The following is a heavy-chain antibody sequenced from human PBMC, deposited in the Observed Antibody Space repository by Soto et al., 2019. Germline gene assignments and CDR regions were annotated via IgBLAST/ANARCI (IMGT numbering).Heavy chain of an antibody. Sequence: QVQLVQSGAEVKKPGASVKVSCKASGYSFTRHDINWVRQAPGQGLEWMGWINPSSGNTGYAQRFLGRLTMTTDTSTSTAYMEPSGLKSEDTAIYYRAREGNLFSGVIVFYGMDVWGQGTTVTVPS. CDR2: INPSSGNT. J-gene: IGHJ6*02. V-gene: IGHV1-8*01. D-gene: IGHD3-3*01. CDR1: GYSFTRHD. CDR3: AREGNLFSGVIVFYGMDV.